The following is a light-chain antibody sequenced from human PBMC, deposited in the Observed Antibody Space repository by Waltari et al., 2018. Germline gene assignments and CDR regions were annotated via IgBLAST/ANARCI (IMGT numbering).Light chain of an antibody. J-gene: IGLJ2*01. CDR1: SSNIGAGYD. CDR2: GNS. V-gene: IGLV1-40*01. CDR3: QSYDSSLSGSRV. Sequence: QSVLTQPPSVSGAPGQRVTISSTGSSSNIGAGYDVHWYQQPPGTAPKLLVYGNSNRPSGVPDRFSGSKSGTSASLAITGLQAEDEADYYCQSYDSSLSGSRVFGGGTKLTVL.